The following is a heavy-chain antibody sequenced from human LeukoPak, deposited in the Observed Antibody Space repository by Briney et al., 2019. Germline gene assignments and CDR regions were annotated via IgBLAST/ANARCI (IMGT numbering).Heavy chain of an antibody. V-gene: IGHV1-58*01. CDR2: VIVGSGTT. CDR1: GFSFSNSA. D-gene: IGHD4-23*01. Sequence: SVKVSCKSSGFSFSNSAVQWVRQARGQRLEWIGWVIVGSGTTNYAQSLQGRLTITRDMSTNTAYMELSSLRSEDTAVYYCAAERYGGISDCCNFEIWGQGTMVTVSS. J-gene: IGHJ3*02. CDR3: AAERYGGISDCCNFEI.